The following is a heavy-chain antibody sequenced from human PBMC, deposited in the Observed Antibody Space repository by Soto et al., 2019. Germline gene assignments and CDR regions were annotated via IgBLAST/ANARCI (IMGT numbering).Heavy chain of an antibody. J-gene: IGHJ6*02. CDR1: GYTFTNYF. CDR2: ITPSGGNT. CDR3: ARGTNMVRGLRNGMDV. D-gene: IGHD3-10*01. Sequence: QVQLVQSGAEVKKPGASVKVSCRASGYTFTNYFMHWVRQAPGQGLEWMGVITPSGGNTRSAQKFQGRVTMTRDTSTSTVNIEMSSLRPEDTAVYYCARGTNMVRGLRNGMDVWGQGTTVTVSS. V-gene: IGHV1-46*01.